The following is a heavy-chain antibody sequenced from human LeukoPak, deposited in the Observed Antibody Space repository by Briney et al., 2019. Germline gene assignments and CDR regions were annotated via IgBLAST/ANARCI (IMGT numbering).Heavy chain of an antibody. CDR1: GYSISSGYY. CDR3: ARGIYSGYDYVRRSHWFDP. D-gene: IGHD5-12*01. Sequence: SSETLSLTCTVSGYSISSGYYWGWIRQPPGKGLEWIGSIYHSGSTNYNPSLKSRVTISVDTSKNQFSLKLSSVTAADTAVYYCARGIYSGYDYVRRSHWFDPWGRGTLVTVSS. CDR2: IYHSGST. J-gene: IGHJ5*02. V-gene: IGHV4-38-2*02.